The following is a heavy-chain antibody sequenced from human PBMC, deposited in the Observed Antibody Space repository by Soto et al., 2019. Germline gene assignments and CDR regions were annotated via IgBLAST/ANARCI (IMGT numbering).Heavy chain of an antibody. V-gene: IGHV3-53*04. Sequence: PGGSLRLSCAASGFTVSSNYMSWVRQAPGKGLEWVSVIYSGGSTYYADSVKGRFTISRHNSKNTLYLQMNSLRAEDTAVYYCRFVREHYYGSGSYYNLETFDYWGQRTLVTVSS. J-gene: IGHJ4*02. CDR3: RFVREHYYGSGSYYNLETFDY. CDR2: IYSGGST. CDR1: GFTVSSNY. D-gene: IGHD3-10*01.